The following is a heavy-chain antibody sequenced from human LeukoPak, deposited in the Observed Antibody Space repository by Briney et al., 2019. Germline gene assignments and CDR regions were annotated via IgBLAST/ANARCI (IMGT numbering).Heavy chain of an antibody. V-gene: IGHV3-30*18. CDR3: ANGGYCSGGSCYDSVLVIDY. CDR1: GFTFSSYG. D-gene: IGHD2-15*01. Sequence: GRSLRLSCAASGFTFSSYGMHWVRQAPGKGLEWVAVISYDGSNKYYADSEKGRFTISRDNSKNTLYLQMNSLRAEDTAVYYCANGGYCSGGSCYDSVLVIDYWGQGTLVTVSS. J-gene: IGHJ4*02. CDR2: ISYDGSNK.